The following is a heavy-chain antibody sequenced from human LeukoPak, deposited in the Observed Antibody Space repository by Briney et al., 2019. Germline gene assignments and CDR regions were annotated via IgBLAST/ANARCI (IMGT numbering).Heavy chain of an antibody. CDR3: AREYYDSSGYYLGFDY. V-gene: IGHV1-2*06. J-gene: IGHJ4*02. D-gene: IGHD3-22*01. Sequence: ASVKVSCKASGYTFTGYYMHWVRQAPGQGLEWMRRINPNSGGTNYAQKFQGRVTMTRDTSISTAYMELSRLRSDDTAVYYCAREYYDSSGYYLGFDYWGQGTLVTVSS. CDR1: GYTFTGYY. CDR2: INPNSGGT.